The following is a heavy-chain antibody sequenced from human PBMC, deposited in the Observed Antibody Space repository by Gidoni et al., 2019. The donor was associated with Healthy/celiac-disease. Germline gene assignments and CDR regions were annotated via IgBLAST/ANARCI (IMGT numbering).Heavy chain of an antibody. CDR3: ARIRLTGSYYFDY. J-gene: IGHJ4*02. CDR2: INPRGGST. D-gene: IGHD3-9*01. CDR1: GYTFTSYY. V-gene: IGHV1-46*03. Sequence: QVQLVQSGAEVKKPGASGKFSCKASGYTFTSYYMHWVRQAPVHGLEWMGIINPRGGSTSYAQKFQGRVTMTRDTSTSTVYMELSSLRSEDTAVYYCARIRLTGSYYFDYWGQGTLVTVSS.